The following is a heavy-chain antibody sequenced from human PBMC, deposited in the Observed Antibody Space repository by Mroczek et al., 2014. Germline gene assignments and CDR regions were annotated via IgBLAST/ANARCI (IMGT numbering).Heavy chain of an antibody. D-gene: IGHD6-13*01. V-gene: IGHV4-34*01. CDR3: ARGVNSPIAAAGIEDY. Sequence: QVQLQQWGAGLLKPSETLSLTCAVYGGSFSGYYWSWIRQPPGKGLEWIGEINHSGSTNYNPSLKSRVTISVDTSKNQFSLKLSSVTAADTAVYYCARGVNSPIAAAGIEDYWGQGTLVTVSS. J-gene: IGHJ4*02. CDR2: INHSGST. CDR1: GGSFSGYY.